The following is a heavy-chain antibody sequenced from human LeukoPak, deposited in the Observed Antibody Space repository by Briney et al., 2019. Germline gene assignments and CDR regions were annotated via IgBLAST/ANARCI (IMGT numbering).Heavy chain of an antibody. Sequence: SQTLSLTCAISGYSVSTTDAAWNWIRQSPSRGLEWLGRTYYSSKWYNDYAVSVKSRIIINPDTSKNQFSLQLTSVTPEDTAVYYCARLRWLQKPFDYWGQGTLVTVSS. D-gene: IGHD5-24*01. V-gene: IGHV6-1*01. CDR3: ARLRWLQKPFDY. CDR1: GYSVSTTDAA. J-gene: IGHJ4*02. CDR2: TYYSSKWYN.